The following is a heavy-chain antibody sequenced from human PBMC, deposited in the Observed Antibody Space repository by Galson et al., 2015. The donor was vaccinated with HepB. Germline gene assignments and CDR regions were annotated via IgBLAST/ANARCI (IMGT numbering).Heavy chain of an antibody. CDR2: MNPNSGNT. CDR3: ARGSQYCSSTSCQRWFDP. CDR1: GYTFTSYD. Sequence: SVKVSCKASGYTFTSYDINWVRQATGQGLEWMGWMNPNSGNTGYAQKFQGRVTMTRNTSISTAYMELSSLRSEDTAVYYCARGSQYCSSTSCQRWFDPWGQGTLVTVSS. D-gene: IGHD2-2*01. J-gene: IGHJ5*02. V-gene: IGHV1-8*01.